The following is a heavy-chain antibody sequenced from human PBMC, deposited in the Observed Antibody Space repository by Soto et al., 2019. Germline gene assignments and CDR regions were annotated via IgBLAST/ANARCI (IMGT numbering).Heavy chain of an antibody. Sequence: EVQLVESGGGLVQPEGSPRLSCAASGFTFSSYWMSWVRQAPGKGLEWVANIKQDGGEKYYVDSVKGRFTISRDNAXNSLYLQMNSLRAEDTAVYYCARVYSSSSGRGMDVWGQGTTVTVSS. CDR3: ARVYSSSSGRGMDV. CDR2: IKQDGGEK. V-gene: IGHV3-7*04. D-gene: IGHD6-6*01. CDR1: GFTFSSYW. J-gene: IGHJ6*02.